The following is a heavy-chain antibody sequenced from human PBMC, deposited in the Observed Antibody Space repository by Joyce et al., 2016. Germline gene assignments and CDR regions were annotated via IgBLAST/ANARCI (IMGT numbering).Heavy chain of an antibody. CDR1: GLTFRTTW. CDR2: IKSKNDGGTL. CDR3: TTDPRY. J-gene: IGHJ4*02. V-gene: IGHV3-15*01. Sequence: VQLVESGGGLVQPGDSLRLSCGVSGLTFRTTWMSWVRQAPGKVLEWIGRIKSKNDGGTLDYIETVKGRFTLSRDDSTNTVYLQMDSLKIEDTAMYYCTTDPRYWGRGTLVTVSS.